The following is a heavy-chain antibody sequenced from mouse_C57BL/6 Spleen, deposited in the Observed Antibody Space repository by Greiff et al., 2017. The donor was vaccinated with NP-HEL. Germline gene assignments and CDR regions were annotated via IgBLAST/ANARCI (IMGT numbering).Heavy chain of an antibody. J-gene: IGHJ2*01. V-gene: IGHV5-9-1*02. Sequence: EVKLMESGEGLVKPGGSLKLSCAASGFTFSSYAMSWVRQTPEKRLEWVAYISSGGDYIYYADTVKGRFTISRDNARNTLYLQMSSLKSEDTAMYYCTRDFPSTAGYYFDYWGQGTTLTVSS. CDR2: ISSGGDYI. D-gene: IGHD1-2*01. CDR3: TRDFPSTAGYYFDY. CDR1: GFTFSSYA.